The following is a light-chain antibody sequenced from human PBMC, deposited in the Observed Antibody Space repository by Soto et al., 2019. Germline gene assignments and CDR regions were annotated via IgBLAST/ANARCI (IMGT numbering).Light chain of an antibody. V-gene: IGKV1-27*01. CDR3: QTYDSAPYT. J-gene: IGKJ2*01. Sequence: DIQMTQSPSSLSASVGDRVTITCRASQGINTFLAWYQQKAGKVPNLLIYGASNLQSGVPSRFSGSGSGTDFTLTISSLQPEDVATYYCQTYDSAPYTFGQGTKLEIK. CDR1: QGINTF. CDR2: GAS.